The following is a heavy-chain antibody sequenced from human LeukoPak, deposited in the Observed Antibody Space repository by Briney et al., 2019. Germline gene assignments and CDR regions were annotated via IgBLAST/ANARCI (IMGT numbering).Heavy chain of an antibody. CDR1: GFTVSSNY. V-gene: IGHV3-53*01. J-gene: IGHJ3*02. CDR2: IYSGGST. CDR3: AREGRYCSGGSCYGFYAFDI. Sequence: GGSLRLSCAASGFTVSSNYMSWVRQAPGKGLEWVSVIYSGGSTYYADSVKGRFTISRDNSKNTQYLQMNSLRAEDTAVYYCAREGRYCSGGSCYGFYAFDIWGQGTMVTVSS. D-gene: IGHD2-15*01.